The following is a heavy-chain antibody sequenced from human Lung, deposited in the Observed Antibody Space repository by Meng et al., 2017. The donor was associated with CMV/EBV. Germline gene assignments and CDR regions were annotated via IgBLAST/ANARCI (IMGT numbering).Heavy chain of an antibody. V-gene: IGHV1-69*05. CDR3: ARGSEESGYYYYYGMDF. D-gene: IGHD3-3*01. CDR2: IIPIFGTA. J-gene: IGHJ6*02. Sequence: SVKVSCKATGGTFSSYAISWVRQAPGQGLEWMGGIIPIFGTANYAQKFQGRVTITTDESTSTAYMVLSSLRTEDTAVYYCARGSEESGYYYYYGMDFWGQGTXVTVSS. CDR1: GGTFSSYA.